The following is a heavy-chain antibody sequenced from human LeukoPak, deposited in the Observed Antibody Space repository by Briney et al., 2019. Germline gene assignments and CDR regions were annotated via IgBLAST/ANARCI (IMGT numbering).Heavy chain of an antibody. Sequence: PGGSLRLSCAASGFTFSSYAMSWVRQAPGKGLEWVSAISGSGGSTYYADSVKGRFTISRDNSKNTLYLQVNSLRAEDTAVYYCARDLKAVAGTGDWGQGTLVTVSS. D-gene: IGHD6-19*01. CDR2: ISGSGGST. V-gene: IGHV3-23*01. CDR3: ARDLKAVAGTGD. CDR1: GFTFSSYA. J-gene: IGHJ4*02.